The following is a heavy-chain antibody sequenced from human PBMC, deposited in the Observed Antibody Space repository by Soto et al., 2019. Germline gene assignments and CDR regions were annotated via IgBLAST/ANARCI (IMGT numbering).Heavy chain of an antibody. D-gene: IGHD2-2*01. CDR1: GGSFSGYY. V-gene: IGHV4-34*01. Sequence: SETLSLTCAVYGGSFSGYYWSWIRQPPGKGLECIGEINHSGSTNYNPSLKSRVTISVDTSKNQFSLKLSSVTAADTAVYYCARGRARYCSSTSCPRFDYWGQGTLVTVSS. CDR3: ARGRARYCSSTSCPRFDY. J-gene: IGHJ4*02. CDR2: INHSGST.